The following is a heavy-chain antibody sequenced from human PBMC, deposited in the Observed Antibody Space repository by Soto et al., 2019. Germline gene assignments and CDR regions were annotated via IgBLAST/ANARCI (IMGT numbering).Heavy chain of an antibody. V-gene: IGHV4-4*02. J-gene: IGHJ5*02. D-gene: IGHD3-22*01. CDR3: ASKSSGYQRGWFDP. Sequence: QVQLQESGPGLVKPSGTLSLTCAVSGGSISSSNWWSWVRQPPGKGLEWIGEIYHRGSTNYNPSLKSRVTISVDKSKNQFFLKLSSVTAADTAVYHCASKSSGYQRGWFDPWGQGTLVTVSS. CDR2: IYHRGST. CDR1: GGSISSSNW.